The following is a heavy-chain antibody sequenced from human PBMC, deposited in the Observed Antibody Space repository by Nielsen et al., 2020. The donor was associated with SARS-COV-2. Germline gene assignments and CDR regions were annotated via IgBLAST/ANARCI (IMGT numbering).Heavy chain of an antibody. CDR1: GFTFNTYR. V-gene: IGHV3-48*04. D-gene: IGHD4-17*01. Sequence: GESLKISCAASGFTFNTYRMSWVRQAPGKGLEWVSYIGSGSTTMYYADSVKGRFTISRDNAKNSLYLQMNSLRAEDTAVYYCARGRYGDYLLSWFDPWGQGTLVTVSS. J-gene: IGHJ5*02. CDR3: ARGRYGDYLLSWFDP. CDR2: IGSGSTTM.